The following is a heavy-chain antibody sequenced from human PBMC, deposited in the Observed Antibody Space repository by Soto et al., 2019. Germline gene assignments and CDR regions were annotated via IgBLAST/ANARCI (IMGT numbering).Heavy chain of an antibody. J-gene: IGHJ5*02. V-gene: IGHV3-30-3*01. Sequence: GGSLRLSCAASGFTFSSYAMHWVRQAPGKGLEWVAVISYDGSNKYYADSVKGRFTISRDNSKNTLYLQMNSLRAEDTAVYYCARGDDFCHCFDPWGQGTLVTVSS. CDR3: ARGDDFCHCFDP. D-gene: IGHD3-3*01. CDR2: ISYDGSNK. CDR1: GFTFSSYA.